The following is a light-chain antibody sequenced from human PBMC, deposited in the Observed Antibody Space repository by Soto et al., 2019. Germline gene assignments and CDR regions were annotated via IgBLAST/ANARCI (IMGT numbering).Light chain of an antibody. CDR2: GAS. CDR3: QHYANWPLT. CDR1: QGIGST. J-gene: IGKJ4*01. V-gene: IGKV3-15*01. Sequence: EIVMTQSPATLSVSPGEGATLSCRASQGIGSTLAWSQQKPGQTPRLLIYGASTMATGVPARFSGSASVTEFQLAISSPQCEDFAVSYCQHYANWPLTFGGGTTVE.